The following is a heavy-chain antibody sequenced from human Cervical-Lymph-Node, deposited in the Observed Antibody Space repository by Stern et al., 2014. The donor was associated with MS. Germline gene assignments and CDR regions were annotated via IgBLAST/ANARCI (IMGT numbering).Heavy chain of an antibody. CDR1: GFSLSFSW. D-gene: IGHD2-2*01. J-gene: IGHJ4*01. Sequence: VQLVESGGGFVQPWGSLRLSCTASGFSLSFSWMAWVRQAPGKGLEWVANINPDGTKKFYVDSVKGRFSISIDNAENSMSLQVNNLRVEDTAVYYCATQRWAIFDYWGRGTPVTVSP. CDR2: INPDGTKK. V-gene: IGHV3-7*01. CDR3: ATQRWAIFDY.